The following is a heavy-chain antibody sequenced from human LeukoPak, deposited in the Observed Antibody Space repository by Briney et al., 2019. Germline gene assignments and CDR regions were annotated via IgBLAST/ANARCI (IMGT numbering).Heavy chain of an antibody. Sequence: PGGSLRLSCTASGFTASSKYMSWVRQAPGKGLDWVSFIRGVATTAYADSVQGRFTISRDDSKNTLYLQMDSLRAEDTAVYYCARRRGGYGEGEFDYWGQGTLVTVSS. CDR2: IRGVATT. D-gene: IGHD4-17*01. CDR1: GFTASSKY. CDR3: ARRRGGYGEGEFDY. V-gene: IGHV3-66*04. J-gene: IGHJ4*02.